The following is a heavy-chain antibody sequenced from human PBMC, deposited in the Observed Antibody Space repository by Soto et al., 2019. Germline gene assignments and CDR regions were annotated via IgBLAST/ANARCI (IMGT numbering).Heavy chain of an antibody. V-gene: IGHV3-64*01. CDR2: ISSNGGST. J-gene: IGHJ5*02. D-gene: IGHD2-15*01. CDR3: ARDRCSGGSCYSYWFDP. CDR1: GFTFSSYA. Sequence: PGGSLRLSCAASGFTFSSYAMHWVRQAPGKGLEYVSAISSNGGSTYYANSVKGRFTISRDNSKNTLYLQMGSLRAEDVAVYYCARDRCSGGSCYSYWFDPWGQGTLVTVSS.